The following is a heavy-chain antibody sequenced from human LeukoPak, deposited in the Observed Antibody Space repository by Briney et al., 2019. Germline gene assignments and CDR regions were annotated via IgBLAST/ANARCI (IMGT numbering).Heavy chain of an antibody. V-gene: IGHV4-59*11. J-gene: IGHJ3*02. D-gene: IGHD3-22*01. CDR1: GDSIGSHY. CDR3: ARDYYDSQGEAFDI. CDR2: IFYVGST. Sequence: PETLSLTCTVSGDSIGSHYWSWIPQPPGKGLEWIGYIFYVGSTNYNPSLKSRVTISVDTSKNQFSLKLNAVTAADTAVYYCARDYYDSQGEAFDIWGQGTMVTVSS.